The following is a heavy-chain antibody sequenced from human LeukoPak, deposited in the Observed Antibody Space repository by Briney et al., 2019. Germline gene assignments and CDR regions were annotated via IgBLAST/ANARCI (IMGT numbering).Heavy chain of an antibody. V-gene: IGHV3-21*01. D-gene: IGHD4-17*01. CDR2: ITSSSSYI. CDR3: ASTPPPTVTTWSPTDY. Sequence: GGSLRLSCAGSGFTFSSYSMNWVRQAPGKGLEWVSSITSSSSYIYYADSVKGRFTISRDNAKKSVYLQMNSLRAEDTAVYYCASTPPPTVTTWSPTDYWGQGTLVTVSS. CDR1: GFTFSSYS. J-gene: IGHJ4*02.